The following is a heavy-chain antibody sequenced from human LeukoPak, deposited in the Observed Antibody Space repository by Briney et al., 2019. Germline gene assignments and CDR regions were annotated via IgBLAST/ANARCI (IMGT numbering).Heavy chain of an antibody. D-gene: IGHD4-17*01. CDR1: WYSLTTYW. V-gene: IGHV5-51*01. Sequence: GESPKISCKGPWYSLTTYWIGLVRQMPGKGLEWIGLIYPGDSDPRYSPSFQGQVTISADKSISTAYLQWSSLKASDTAMYYCARRLTTVTTYFDYWGQGTLVTVSS. CDR2: IYPGDSDP. CDR3: ARRLTTVTTYFDY. J-gene: IGHJ4*02.